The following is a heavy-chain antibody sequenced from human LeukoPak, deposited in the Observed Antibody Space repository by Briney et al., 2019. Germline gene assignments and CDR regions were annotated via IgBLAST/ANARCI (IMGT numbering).Heavy chain of an antibody. CDR3: ARDSQEFFQH. Sequence: QPGGSLRLSCAASGFTFDNYAIHWVRQAPGKGPEWVSLISGDGGSTYYADSMKGRFTISRDNSKNSLYLQMNSLRTEDTALYYRARDSQEFFQHWGQGTLVTVSS. V-gene: IGHV3-43*02. J-gene: IGHJ1*01. CDR1: GFTFDNYA. CDR2: ISGDGGST.